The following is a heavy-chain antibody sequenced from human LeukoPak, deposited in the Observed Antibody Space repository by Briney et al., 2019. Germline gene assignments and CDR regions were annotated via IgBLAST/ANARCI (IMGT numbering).Heavy chain of an antibody. CDR1: GFTFSSYA. V-gene: IGHV3-23*01. CDR3: AKRRGYCSGGSCEQMGGKKYYYYYGMDV. CDR2: ISGSGGST. Sequence: GGSLRLSCAASGFTFSSYAMSWVRQAPGKGLEWVSAISGSGGSTYYADSVKGRFTISRDNSKNTLYLQMNSLRAEDTAVYYCAKRRGYCSGGSCEQMGGKKYYYYYGMDVWGQGTTVTVSS. D-gene: IGHD2-15*01. J-gene: IGHJ6*02.